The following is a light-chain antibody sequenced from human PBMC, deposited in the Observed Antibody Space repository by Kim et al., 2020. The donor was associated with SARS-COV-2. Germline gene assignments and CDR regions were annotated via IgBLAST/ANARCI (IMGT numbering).Light chain of an antibody. V-gene: IGKV1-17*01. CDR2: AAS. J-gene: IGKJ2*02. Sequence: CAVVGDGVTITCRASQGIRGDLGWYQQKPGKAPQRLIYAASRLQSGVPSRFGGSRAGTEFTLTINSLQPEDFATYCCLQHNDYPCAFGQGTELEI. CDR3: LQHNDYPCA. CDR1: QGIRGD.